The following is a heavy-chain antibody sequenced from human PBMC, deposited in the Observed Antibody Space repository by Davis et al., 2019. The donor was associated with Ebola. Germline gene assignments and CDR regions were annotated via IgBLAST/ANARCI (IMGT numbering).Heavy chain of an antibody. CDR3: VRHYSTVWYHYDYFDF. CDR2: INPDGSIT. Sequence: GESLKISCAASGFTFSTYWMHWVRQAPGKGLLWVSRINPDGSITNNEDSVKGRFAISRDYSKNTLDLQMDRLRAEDTAVYYCVRHYSTVWYHYDYFDFWGQGTLVTVSS. V-gene: IGHV3-74*01. D-gene: IGHD2-2*01. J-gene: IGHJ4*02. CDR1: GFTFSTYW.